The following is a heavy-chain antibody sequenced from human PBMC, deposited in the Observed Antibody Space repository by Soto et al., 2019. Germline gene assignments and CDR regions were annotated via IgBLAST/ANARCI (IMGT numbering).Heavy chain of an antibody. V-gene: IGHV1-69*02. J-gene: IGHJ5*02. D-gene: IGHD2-15*01. CDR3: ARGGCSGGSCYHNWFDP. CDR2: IIPILGIA. Sequence: QVQLVQSGAEVKKPGSSVKVSGKASGGTFSSYTISWVRQAPGQGLEWMGRIIPILGIANYAQKFQGRVTITADKSTSTAYMELSSLRSEDTAVYYCARGGCSGGSCYHNWFDPWGQGTLVTVSS. CDR1: GGTFSSYT.